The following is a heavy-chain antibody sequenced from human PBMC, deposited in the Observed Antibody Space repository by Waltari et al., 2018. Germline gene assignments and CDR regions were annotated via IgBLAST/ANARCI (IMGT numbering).Heavy chain of an antibody. J-gene: IGHJ1*01. CDR2: IYTSGST. CDR3: ARAQSAEYFQH. CDR1: GGSISSGSYY. Sequence: QVQLQESGPGLVKPSQTLSLTCTVSGGSISSGSYYWSWIRQPAGKGLEWIGRIYTSGSTNYNPSLKSRVTISVDTSKNQFSLKLSSVTAADTAVYYCARAQSAEYFQHWGQGTLVTVSS. V-gene: IGHV4-61*02.